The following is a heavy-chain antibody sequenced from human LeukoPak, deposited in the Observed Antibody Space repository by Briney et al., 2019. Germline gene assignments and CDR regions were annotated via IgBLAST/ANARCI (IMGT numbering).Heavy chain of an antibody. Sequence: GASVKVSCKASGGTFNNYAISWVRQAPGQGLEWMGGIIPMFGTANYAQKFQDRVTFTADKSTSTDYMELSSLRSEDTAVYYCASLNYYDTSGYDYWGQGTLVTVSS. D-gene: IGHD3-22*01. CDR1: GGTFNNYA. CDR2: IIPMFGTA. CDR3: ASLNYYDTSGYDY. J-gene: IGHJ4*02. V-gene: IGHV1-69*06.